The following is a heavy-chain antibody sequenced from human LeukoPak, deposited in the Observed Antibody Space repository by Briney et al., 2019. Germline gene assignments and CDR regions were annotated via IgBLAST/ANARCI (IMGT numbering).Heavy chain of an antibody. Sequence: GGSLRLSCAASGFTVSSNYMSWVRQAPGKGLEWVSGIYSGGSTYYADSVKGRFTISRDNSKNTLYLQMNSLRAEDTAVYYCAKNLRVADDFWSGYYTGYFDYWGQGTLVTVSS. D-gene: IGHD3-3*01. CDR2: IYSGGST. CDR3: AKNLRVADDFWSGYYTGYFDY. CDR1: GFTVSSNY. J-gene: IGHJ4*02. V-gene: IGHV3-53*01.